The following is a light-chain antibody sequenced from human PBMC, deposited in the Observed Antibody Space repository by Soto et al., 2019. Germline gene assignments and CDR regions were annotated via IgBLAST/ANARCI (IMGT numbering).Light chain of an antibody. J-gene: IGLJ3*02. CDR3: QSWGTAIRV. V-gene: IGLV4-69*01. Sequence: QAVVTQLPSASASLGASVKLTCTLSSGYTSHAIAWHQQLPEQGPRYLMKVNSDGSHITGDGIPDRFSGSISGAEHYLTISSLRSEDEADYYCQSWGTAIRVFGGGTKVTVL. CDR1: SGYTSHA. CDR2: VNSDGSH.